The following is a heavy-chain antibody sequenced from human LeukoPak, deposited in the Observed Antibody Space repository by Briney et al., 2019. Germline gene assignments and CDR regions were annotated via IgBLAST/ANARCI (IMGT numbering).Heavy chain of an antibody. CDR1: GYTFTSYG. CDR2: ISVRNGDT. J-gene: IGHJ4*02. D-gene: IGHD6-13*01. V-gene: IGHV1-18*01. CDR3: ARVWGASSWSPFDY. Sequence: ASVTVSCKASGYTFTSYGHSWVRQAPGQGLEWMAWISVRNGDTNYAQKVRDRVTVTTDTSTNTVYLELRNLRSDDSAVYYCARVWGASSWSPFDYWGQGTLVTVSS.